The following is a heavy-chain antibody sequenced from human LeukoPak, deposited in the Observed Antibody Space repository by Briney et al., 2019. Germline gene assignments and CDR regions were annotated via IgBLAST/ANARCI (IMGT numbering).Heavy chain of an antibody. V-gene: IGHV1-46*01. D-gene: IGHD2-15*01. CDR2: INPSGGST. CDR3: ARDLVVVGTYYYYYMDV. J-gene: IGHJ6*03. CDR1: GYTFTSYY. Sequence: GASVKVSCKASGYTFTSYYMHWVRQAPGQGLEWMGIINPSGGSTSYAQKFQGRVTMTRDMSTSTVYMELSSLRSEDTAVYYCARDLVVVGTYYYYYMDVWGKGTTVTVSS.